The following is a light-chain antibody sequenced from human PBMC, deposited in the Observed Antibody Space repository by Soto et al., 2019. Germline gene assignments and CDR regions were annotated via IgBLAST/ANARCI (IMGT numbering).Light chain of an antibody. Sequence: DIVVTQSPLSLPVTPGEPASISCKSSQSLLHSNGNTYLDWYLQKPGQSPQLLIYLGSNRASGVPDRFSGSGSVTDFTLHISRVEAEDVGVYYCMQALHTRTFGQGTKVEIK. CDR3: MQALHTRT. CDR1: QSLLHSNGNTY. J-gene: IGKJ1*01. CDR2: LGS. V-gene: IGKV2-28*01.